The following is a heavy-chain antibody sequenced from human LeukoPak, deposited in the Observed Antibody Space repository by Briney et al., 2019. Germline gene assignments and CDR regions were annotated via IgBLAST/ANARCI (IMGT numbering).Heavy chain of an antibody. CDR1: GFTFSSYA. Sequence: GGSLRLSCAASGFTFSSYAMHWVRQAPAKGVERGAVISYDGSNKYYADSVKGRFTISRDNSKNTLSLQMNSLRAEDTAVYYCARDRRRSGRLYYFDYWGQGTLLTVSS. CDR3: ARDRRRSGRLYYFDY. CDR2: ISYDGSNK. V-gene: IGHV3-30*01. J-gene: IGHJ4*02. D-gene: IGHD6-19*01.